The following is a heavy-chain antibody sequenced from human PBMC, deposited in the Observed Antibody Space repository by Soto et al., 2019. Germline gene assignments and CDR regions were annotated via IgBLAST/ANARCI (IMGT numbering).Heavy chain of an antibody. CDR2: IFSNDEK. Sequence: KESGPVLVKPTETLTLTCTVSGFSLSNARMGVSWIRQPPGKALEWLAHIFSNDEKSYSTSLKSRLTISKDTSKSQVVLTMTNMDPVDTATYYCARINFSGDHAGEFDYWGQGTLVTVSS. CDR1: GFSLSNARMG. D-gene: IGHD3-16*01. V-gene: IGHV2-26*01. J-gene: IGHJ4*02. CDR3: ARINFSGDHAGEFDY.